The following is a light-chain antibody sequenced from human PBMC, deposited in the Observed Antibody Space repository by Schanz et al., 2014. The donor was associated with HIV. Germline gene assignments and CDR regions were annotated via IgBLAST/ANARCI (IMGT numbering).Light chain of an antibody. Sequence: QSVLTQPPSVSGSPGQSVTISCTGTSSDVGSYNRVSWYQQPPGTAPKLMIYEVSNRPSGVPDRFSGSKSGNTASLTVSGLQAEDEADYYCSSYAGSNNRYVFGTGTKLTVL. CDR2: EVS. CDR3: SSYAGSNNRYV. J-gene: IGLJ1*01. CDR1: SSDVGSYNR. V-gene: IGLV2-18*02.